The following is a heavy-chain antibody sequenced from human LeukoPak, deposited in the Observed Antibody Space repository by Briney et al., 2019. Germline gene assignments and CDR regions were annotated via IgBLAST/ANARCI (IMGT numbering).Heavy chain of an antibody. V-gene: IGHV3-23*01. Sequence: GGSLRLSCAASGFTFSSYAMSWVRQAPGKGLEWVSAISGSGGSTYYADSVKGRFTISRDNSKNTLYLQMDSLRAEDTAVYYCAREGVSRYTYGFGIDYWGQGTLVTVSS. CDR1: GFTFSSYA. CDR2: ISGSGGST. CDR3: AREGVSRYTYGFGIDY. D-gene: IGHD5-18*01. J-gene: IGHJ4*02.